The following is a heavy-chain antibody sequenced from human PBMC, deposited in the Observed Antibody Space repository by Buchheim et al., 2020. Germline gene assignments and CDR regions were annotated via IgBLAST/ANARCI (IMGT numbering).Heavy chain of an antibody. CDR3: ARGKEPSIYYYDSSGYYYY. Sequence: QVQLVESGGGVVQPGRSLRLSCAASGFTFSSYAMHWVRQAPGKGLEWVAVISYDGSNKYYADSVKGRFTISRDNSKNTLYLQMNSLRAEDTAVYYCARGKEPSIYYYDSSGYYYYWGQGTL. J-gene: IGHJ4*02. D-gene: IGHD3-22*01. CDR1: GFTFSSYA. CDR2: ISYDGSNK. V-gene: IGHV3-30-3*01.